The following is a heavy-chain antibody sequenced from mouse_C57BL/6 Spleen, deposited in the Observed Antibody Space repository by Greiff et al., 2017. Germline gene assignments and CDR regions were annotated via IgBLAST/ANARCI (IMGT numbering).Heavy chain of an antibody. D-gene: IGHD1-1*01. CDR3: ARHEDRYYGSSYGAMDY. CDR1: GYTFTEYT. CDR2: FYPGSGSI. J-gene: IGHJ4*01. Sequence: VHLQQSGAELVKPGASVKLSCKASGYTFTEYTIHWVKQRSGQGLEWIGWFYPGSGSIKYNEKFKDKATLTADKSSSTVYMELSRLTSEDSAVYFCARHEDRYYGSSYGAMDYWGQGTSVTVSS. V-gene: IGHV1-62-2*01.